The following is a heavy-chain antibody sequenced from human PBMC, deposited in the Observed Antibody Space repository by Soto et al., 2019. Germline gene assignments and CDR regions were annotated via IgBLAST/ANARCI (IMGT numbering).Heavy chain of an antibody. Sequence: SVTFSTSTSGYTFTSYSIYCLRWAREHPLEWLEWILPIFGTANNAQKFQGRVTITAAESTSTAYMELSSLRSEDTAVYYCARPRYSSSWSSPYYYYYYGMDVWGQGTTVTVSS. J-gene: IGHJ6*02. V-gene: IGHV1-69*13. CDR2: ILPIFGTA. CDR1: GYTFTSYS. D-gene: IGHD6-13*01. CDR3: ARPRYSSSWSSPYYYYYYGMDV.